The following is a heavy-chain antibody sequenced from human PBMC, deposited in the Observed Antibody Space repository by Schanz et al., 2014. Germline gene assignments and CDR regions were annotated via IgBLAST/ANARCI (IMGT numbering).Heavy chain of an antibody. CDR2: ISYDGRNK. CDR3: ARDLEGYDGGGGGFDP. V-gene: IGHV3-30-3*01. CDR1: GFTFSSYA. D-gene: IGHD2-21*01. J-gene: IGHJ5*02. Sequence: QVQLVESGGGVVQFGRSLRLSCVASGFTFSSYAMHWVRQAPGKGLEWVAVISYDGRNKYYADSVKGRFTISRDNSKNTLYLQINSLRAEDTAVYYCARDLEGYDGGGGGFDPWGQGTLVTVSS.